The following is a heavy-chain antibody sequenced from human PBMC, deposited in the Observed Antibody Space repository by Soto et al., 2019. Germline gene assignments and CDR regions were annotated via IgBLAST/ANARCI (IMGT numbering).Heavy chain of an antibody. CDR1: GGSISSGGYY. J-gene: IGHJ4*02. V-gene: IGHV4-31*03. CDR3: ASGYCSSTGCLDY. D-gene: IGHD2-2*01. CDR2: IYYSGST. Sequence: LSLTCTVSGGSISSGGYYWSWIRQHPGKGLEWIGYIYYSGSTYYNPSLKSRVTISVDTSKNQFSLKLSSVTAADTAVYYCASGYCSSTGCLDYWGQGTLVTVSS.